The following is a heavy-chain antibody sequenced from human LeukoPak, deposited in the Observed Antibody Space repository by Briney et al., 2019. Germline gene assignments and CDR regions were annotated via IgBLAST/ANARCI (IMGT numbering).Heavy chain of an antibody. D-gene: IGHD1-14*01. J-gene: IGHJ5*02. CDR1: GGSISSSSYY. CDR2: IYYSGST. Sequence: PSETLSLTCTVSGGSISSSSYYWGWIRQPPGKGLEWIGSIYYSGSTYYNPSLKSRVTISVDTSKNQFSLKLSSVTAADTAVYYCATRTGGWFDPWGQGTLVTVSS. CDR3: ATRTGGWFDP. V-gene: IGHV4-39*01.